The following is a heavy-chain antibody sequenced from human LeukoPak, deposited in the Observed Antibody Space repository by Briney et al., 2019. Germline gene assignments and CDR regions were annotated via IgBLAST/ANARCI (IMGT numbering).Heavy chain of an antibody. J-gene: IGHJ4*02. V-gene: IGHV3-15*01. CDR1: GFTFRDAG. Sequence: PGGSLGLSCAASGFTFRDAGMSWVRQAPGKGLEWVGRIRGNTDGGTTDYGAPVKGRFTISRDDSKNALYLQMSSLKTEDTGVYFCAHRNTSMVRVDYWGQGTLVTVSS. CDR2: IRGNTDGGTT. D-gene: IGHD5-18*01. CDR3: AHRNTSMVRVDY.